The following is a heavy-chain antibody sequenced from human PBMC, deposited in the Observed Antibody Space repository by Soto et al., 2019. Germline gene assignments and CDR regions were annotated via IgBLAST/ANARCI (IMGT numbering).Heavy chain of an antibody. V-gene: IGHV3-33*01. CDR3: ARRGHNYCSGGSCYSGWFDP. CDR1: GFTFSSYG. Sequence: PGGSLRLSCAASGFTFSSYGMHWVRQAPGKGLEWVAVIWYDGSNKYCADSVKGRFTISRDNSKNTLYLQMNSLRAEDTAVYYCARRGHNYCSGGSCYSGWFDPWGQGTLVTVSS. CDR2: IWYDGSNK. D-gene: IGHD2-15*01. J-gene: IGHJ5*02.